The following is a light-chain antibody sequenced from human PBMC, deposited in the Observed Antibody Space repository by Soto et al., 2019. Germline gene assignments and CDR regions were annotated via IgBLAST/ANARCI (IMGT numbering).Light chain of an antibody. CDR1: QSVSSTY. J-gene: IGKJ2*01. Sequence: EIVLTQSPGTLSLSPGERATLSCRASQSVSSTYLAWYQHKPGQAPRLLIYGASSRATGIPDRFSGSGSGTDFTLTISRLEPEDFAVYYCQQYGSEPPMYTFGQGNKLASK. CDR2: GAS. V-gene: IGKV3-20*01. CDR3: QQYGSEPPMYT.